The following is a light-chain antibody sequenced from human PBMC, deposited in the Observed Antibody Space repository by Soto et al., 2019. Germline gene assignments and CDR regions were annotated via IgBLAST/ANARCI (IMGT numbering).Light chain of an antibody. V-gene: IGKV3-20*01. CDR2: GAS. Sequence: EVMLTQSPGTLSLSPGERATLSCRASQSVSSNYLAWYQQKSGQAPRLLIYGASNRATGIPDRFSGSGSGTDFTLTIRRLEPEDFAVYYCQQHYEWVTFGGGTQVEI. CDR3: QQHYEWVT. J-gene: IGKJ4*01. CDR1: QSVSSNY.